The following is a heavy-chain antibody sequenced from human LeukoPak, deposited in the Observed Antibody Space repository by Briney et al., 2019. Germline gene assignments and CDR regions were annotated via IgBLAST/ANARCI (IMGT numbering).Heavy chain of an antibody. Sequence: GRSLRLSCAASGFTFDDYAMHWVRQAPGKGLEWVSGISWNSGSIGYADSVKGRFTISRDNAKNSLYLQMNSLRAEDTALYYCAKDMIAAEEYYYYGMDVWGQGTTVTVSS. J-gene: IGHJ6*02. CDR1: GFTFDDYA. D-gene: IGHD6-13*01. V-gene: IGHV3-9*01. CDR3: AKDMIAAEEYYYYGMDV. CDR2: ISWNSGSI.